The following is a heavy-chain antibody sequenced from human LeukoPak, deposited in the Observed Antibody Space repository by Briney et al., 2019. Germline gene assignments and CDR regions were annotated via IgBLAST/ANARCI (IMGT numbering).Heavy chain of an antibody. V-gene: IGHV4-4*07. CDR3: AREKRPSIAVAGTNAFDI. CDR2: IYASGSGNT. D-gene: IGHD6-19*01. J-gene: IGHJ3*02. CDR1: GGSISNYY. Sequence: PSETLSLTCTVSGGSISNYYWSWIRQPAGKGLEWIGRIYASGSGNTNYNPSLKSRVTMSVDTSKNQFSLKLSSVTAADTAVYYCAREKRPSIAVAGTNAFDIWGQGAMVTVSS.